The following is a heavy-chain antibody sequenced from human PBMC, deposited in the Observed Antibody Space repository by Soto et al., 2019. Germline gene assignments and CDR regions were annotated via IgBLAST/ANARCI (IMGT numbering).Heavy chain of an antibody. CDR3: ARNIVATTGLGRRHYYYYGMEV. CDR2: IIPIFGTA. D-gene: IGHD5-12*01. Sequence: SVKVSCKASGGTFDSYAIIWVRQAPGQGLEWMGGIIPIFGTANYAQKFQGRVTITADESTSTAYMELSSLRSEDTAVYYCARNIVATTGLGRRHYYYYGMEVWGQGTTVTVSS. CDR1: GGTFDSYA. V-gene: IGHV1-69*13. J-gene: IGHJ6*02.